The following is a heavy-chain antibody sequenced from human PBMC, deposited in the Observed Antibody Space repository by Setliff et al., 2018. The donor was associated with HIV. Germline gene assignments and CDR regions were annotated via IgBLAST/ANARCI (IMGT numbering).Heavy chain of an antibody. V-gene: IGHV1-3*03. D-gene: IGHD3-3*01. CDR3: ARGPLFGNQYYPYHYMDV. Sequence: ASVNVSCKASGYTFGTYGIHWMRQAPGQRPEYMGWINTANGNTKYSQDLLGRVSITMDTSASTSYMELSSLRSQDMAVYYCARGPLFGNQYYPYHYMDVWGKGTTVTVSS. CDR2: INTANGNT. J-gene: IGHJ6*03. CDR1: GYTFGTYG.